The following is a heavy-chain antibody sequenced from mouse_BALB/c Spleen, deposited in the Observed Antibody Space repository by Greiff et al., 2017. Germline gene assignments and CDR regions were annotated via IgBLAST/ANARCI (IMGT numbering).Heavy chain of an antibody. CDR1: GYSITSGYY. CDR3: ARAMITGFAY. J-gene: IGHJ3*01. CDR2: ISYDGSN. V-gene: IGHV3-6*02. D-gene: IGHD2-4*01. Sequence: EVKLMESGPGLVKPSQSLSLTCSVTGYSITSGYYWNWIRQFPGNKLEWMGYISYDGSNNYNPSLKNRISITRDTSKNQFFLKLNSVTTEDTATYYCARAMITGFAYWGQGTLVTVSA.